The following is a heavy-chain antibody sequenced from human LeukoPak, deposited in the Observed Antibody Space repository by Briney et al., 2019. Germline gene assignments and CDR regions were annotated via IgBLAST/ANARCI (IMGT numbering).Heavy chain of an antibody. V-gene: IGHV3-53*01. CDR3: ARDEMITFGGVSPFSY. Sequence: PGGSLRLSCAASGFTVSSNYMSWVRQAPGKGLEWVSVIYSGGSTYYADSVKGRFTISRDNSKNTLYLQMNSLRAEDTAVYYCARDEMITFGGVSPFSYWGQGTLVTVSS. CDR2: IYSGGST. D-gene: IGHD3-16*01. CDR1: GFTVSSNY. J-gene: IGHJ4*02.